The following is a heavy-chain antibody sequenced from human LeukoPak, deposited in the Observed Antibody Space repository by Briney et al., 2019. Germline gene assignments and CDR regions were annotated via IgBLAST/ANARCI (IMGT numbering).Heavy chain of an antibody. V-gene: IGHV4-39*01. CDR2: IYYSGST. CDR3: ARGVGLRFLEWLLYFDY. CDR1: GGSISSYY. D-gene: IGHD3-3*01. J-gene: IGHJ4*02. Sequence: SETLSLTCTVSGGSISSYYWGWIRQPPGKGLEWIGSIYYSGSTYYNPSLKSRVTISVDTSKNQFSLKLSSVTAADTAVYYCARGVGLRFLEWLLYFDYWGQGTLVTVSS.